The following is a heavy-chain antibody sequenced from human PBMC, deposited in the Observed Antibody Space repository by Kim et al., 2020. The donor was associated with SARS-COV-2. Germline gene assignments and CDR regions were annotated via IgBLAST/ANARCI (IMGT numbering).Heavy chain of an antibody. V-gene: IGHV3-64D*09. D-gene: IGHD2-8*01. CDR1: GFTFSTYA. CDR3: VKEVMPTSGTNYFDY. J-gene: IGHJ4*01. Sequence: GGSLRLSCSASGFTFSTYAMYWVRQAPGKGLEYVSSISRSGRTIDYADSMKGRSTISRDNSKNMLYLQVSSLRPEDTAGYYCVKEVMPTSGTNYFDYWG. CDR2: ISRSGRTI.